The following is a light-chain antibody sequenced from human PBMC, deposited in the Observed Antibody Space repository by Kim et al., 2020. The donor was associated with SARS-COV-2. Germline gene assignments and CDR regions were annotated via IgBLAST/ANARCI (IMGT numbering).Light chain of an antibody. CDR2: DAS. CDR1: QSILSW. J-gene: IGKJ1*01. Sequence: GDSVTITFRPTQSILSWSAWYQQKPGKAPKLLLYDASSLESGVPSRFGGRGSGTEFTLTIRSLQPDDFQTYYCQQYNSYSPTVGQGTKVEIK. CDR3: QQYNSYSPT. V-gene: IGKV1-5*01.